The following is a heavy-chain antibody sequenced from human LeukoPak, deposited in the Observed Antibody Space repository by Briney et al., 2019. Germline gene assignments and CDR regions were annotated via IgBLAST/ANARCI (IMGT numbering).Heavy chain of an antibody. V-gene: IGHV3-30*18. Sequence: GGSLRLSCAASGFTFSSYGMHWVRQAPGKGLEWVAVISYDGSNKYYADSVKGRFTISRDNSKNTLYLQMNSLRAEGTAVYYCAKSQVGYDFWSGYYTDYWGQGTLVTVSS. CDR1: GFTFSSYG. D-gene: IGHD3-3*01. J-gene: IGHJ4*02. CDR3: AKSQVGYDFWSGYYTDY. CDR2: ISYDGSNK.